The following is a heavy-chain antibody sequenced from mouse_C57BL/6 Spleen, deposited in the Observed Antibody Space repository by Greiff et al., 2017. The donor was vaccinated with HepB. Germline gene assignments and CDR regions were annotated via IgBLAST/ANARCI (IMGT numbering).Heavy chain of an antibody. CDR1: GYTFTSYW. V-gene: IGHV1-55*01. CDR3: ARTTGGEDYFDY. Sequence: QVQLQQPGAELVKPGASVKMSCKASGYTFTSYWITWVKQRPGQGLEWIGDIYPGSGSTNYNEKFKSKATLTVDTSSSTAYMQLSSLTSEDSAVYYWARTTGGEDYFDYWGQGTTLTVSS. CDR2: IYPGSGST. J-gene: IGHJ2*01. D-gene: IGHD1-1*01.